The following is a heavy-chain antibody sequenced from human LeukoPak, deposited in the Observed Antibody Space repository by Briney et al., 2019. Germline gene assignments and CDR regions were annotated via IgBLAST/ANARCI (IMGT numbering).Heavy chain of an antibody. CDR2: IYYSGST. J-gene: IGHJ3*02. D-gene: IGHD3-22*01. CDR1: GGSISSYY. V-gene: IGHV4-59*01. Sequence: SETLSLTCTVSGGSISSYYWSWTRQPPGKGLEGIGYIYYSGSTNYNPSLNRRATISVGTSKNQFSLKLSSVTAADTAVYYCARTANYYDSSGYINDNAFDIWGQGTMVTVSS. CDR3: ARTANYYDSSGYINDNAFDI.